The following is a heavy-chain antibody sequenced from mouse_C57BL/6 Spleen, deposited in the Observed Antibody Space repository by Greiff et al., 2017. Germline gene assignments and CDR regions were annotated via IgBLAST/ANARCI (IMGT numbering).Heavy chain of an antibody. J-gene: IGHJ2*01. CDR2: IYPRDGST. D-gene: IGHD2-4*01. V-gene: IGHV1-78*01. CDR3: ARYYDYEEGVYYLDY. Sequence: QVQLQQSDAELVKPGASVKISCKVSGYTFTDHTIHWMKQRPEQGLEWIGYIYPRDGSTKYNEKFKGKATLTADKSSSPAYVQLNSLTSEDYAVYCCARYYDYEEGVYYLDYWGQGTTLTVSS. CDR1: GYTFTDHT.